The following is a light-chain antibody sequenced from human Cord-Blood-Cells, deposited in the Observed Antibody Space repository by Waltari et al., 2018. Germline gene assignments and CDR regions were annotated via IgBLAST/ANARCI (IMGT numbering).Light chain of an antibody. J-gene: IGKJ1*01. CDR3: QQLNSYPRT. CDR2: AAS. V-gene: IGKV1-9*01. CDR1: QGISLY. Sequence: DIQLTQSPSFLSASVGDRVTITFRASQGISLYLAWYQQKPGKAPKLLSYAASTLQSGVPARFSGSGSGTEFTLTISSLQPGDFATYYCQQLNSYPRTFGQGTKVEIK.